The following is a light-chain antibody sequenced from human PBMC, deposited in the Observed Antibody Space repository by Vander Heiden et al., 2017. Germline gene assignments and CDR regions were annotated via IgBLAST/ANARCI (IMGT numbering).Light chain of an antibody. V-gene: IGKV3-15*01. CDR1: QSVSSN. Sequence: EIVMTQSPSTLSVSPGESATLSCRASQSVSSNVAWYQQKPGQAPRFLIYGASTRATGIPARFSGSGSGTGFTLTISSLKSEDFAVYYCQQYNNWPSYTFGQGTKLEIK. CDR2: GAS. CDR3: QQYNNWPSYT. J-gene: IGKJ2*01.